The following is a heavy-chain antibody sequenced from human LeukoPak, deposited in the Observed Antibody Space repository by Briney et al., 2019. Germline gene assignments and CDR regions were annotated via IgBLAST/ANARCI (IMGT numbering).Heavy chain of an antibody. D-gene: IGHD3-22*01. J-gene: IGHJ4*02. Sequence: PSETLSLTCTVSGGSISSYYWSWIRQPPGKGLEWIGYIYYSGSTNYNPSLKSRVTISVDTSKNQFSLKLSSVTAADTAVYYCARGYDSSGYYFLFDYWDQGTLVTVSS. V-gene: IGHV4-59*01. CDR1: GGSISSYY. CDR3: ARGYDSSGYYFLFDY. CDR2: IYYSGST.